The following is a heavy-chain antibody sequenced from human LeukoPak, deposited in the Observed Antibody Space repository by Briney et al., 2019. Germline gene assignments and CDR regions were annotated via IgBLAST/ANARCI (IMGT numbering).Heavy chain of an antibody. V-gene: IGHV4-59*08. J-gene: IGHJ6*02. CDR1: GGSISSYY. D-gene: IGHD1-26*01. CDR3: ARGWELPRANYYYYYGMDV. CDR2: IYYSGST. Sequence: SETLSLTCTVSGGSISSYYWSWIRQPPGKGLEWIGYIYYSGSTNYNPSLKSRVTISVDTSKNQFSLKLSSVTAADTAVYYCARGWELPRANYYYYYGMDVWGQGTTVTVSS.